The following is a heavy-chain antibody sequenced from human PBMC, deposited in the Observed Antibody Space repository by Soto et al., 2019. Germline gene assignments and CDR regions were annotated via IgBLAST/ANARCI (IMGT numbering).Heavy chain of an antibody. V-gene: IGHV5-51*01. CDR1: GYGFTSYW. Sequence: PGESLKMSCKGSGYGFTSYWIGWVRQMNGKGLEWMGIIYPGDSDTRYSPSFQGQVTISADKSISTAYLQWSSLKASDTAMYYCARHPHNYDSSGYYSGDYYYYGMDVWGQGTTVTVSS. D-gene: IGHD3-22*01. CDR3: ARHPHNYDSSGYYSGDYYYYGMDV. CDR2: IYPGDSDT. J-gene: IGHJ6*02.